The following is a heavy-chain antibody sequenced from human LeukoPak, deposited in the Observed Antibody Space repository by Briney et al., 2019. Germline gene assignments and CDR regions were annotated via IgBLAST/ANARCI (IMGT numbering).Heavy chain of an antibody. CDR2: IYTSGST. V-gene: IGHV4-4*07. D-gene: IGHD6-13*01. J-gene: IGHJ5*02. Sequence: PSETLSLTCTVSGGSISSYYWSWIRQPAGKGLEWIGRIYTSGSTNYNPSLKSRVTMSVDMSKNQFSLKLSSVTAADTAVYYCARGGSSWYYEVEWFDPWGQGTLVTVSS. CDR3: ARGGSSWYYEVEWFDP. CDR1: GGSISSYY.